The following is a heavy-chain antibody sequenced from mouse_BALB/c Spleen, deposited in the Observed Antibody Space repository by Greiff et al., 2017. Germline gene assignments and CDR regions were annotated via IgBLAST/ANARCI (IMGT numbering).Heavy chain of an antibody. Sequence: QVQLQQSGPELVKPGASVKISCKASGYAFSSSWMNWVKQRPGQGLEWIGRIYPGDGDTNYNGKFKGKATLTADKSSSTAYMQLSSLTSVDSAVYFCARLDYDAMDYWGQGTSVTVSS. V-gene: IGHV1-82*01. J-gene: IGHJ4*01. CDR2: IYPGDGDT. CDR3: ARLDYDAMDY. CDR1: GYAFSSSW.